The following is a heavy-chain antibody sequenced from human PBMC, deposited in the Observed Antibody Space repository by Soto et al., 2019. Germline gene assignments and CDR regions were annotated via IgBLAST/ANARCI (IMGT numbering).Heavy chain of an antibody. D-gene: IGHD1-26*01. CDR3: ARDSGGGADDVWFDALDM. Sequence: ESGGDLVHPGESLRLSCVASGFTFKNYWMTWVRQSPGKGLEWVANIREDGSVRNYGDSVKGRFTISRDNAKNSVYLQMDWLRAEDTAVYYCARDSGGGADDVWFDALDMWGQGTMVTVSS. CDR1: GFTFKNYW. V-gene: IGHV3-7*01. CDR2: IREDGSVR. J-gene: IGHJ3*02.